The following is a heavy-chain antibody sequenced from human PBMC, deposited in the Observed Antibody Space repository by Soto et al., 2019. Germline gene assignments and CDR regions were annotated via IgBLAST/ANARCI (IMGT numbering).Heavy chain of an antibody. CDR2: ISYDGSNK. Sequence: GGSLRLSCAASGFTFSSYAMHWVRQAPGKGLEWVAVISYDGSNKYYADSVKGRFTISRDNSKNTLYLQMNSLRAEDTAVYYCARDSGYYYDSSGYTFDYWGQGTLVTVSS. D-gene: IGHD3-22*01. V-gene: IGHV3-30-3*01. CDR3: ARDSGYYYDSSGYTFDY. J-gene: IGHJ4*02. CDR1: GFTFSSYA.